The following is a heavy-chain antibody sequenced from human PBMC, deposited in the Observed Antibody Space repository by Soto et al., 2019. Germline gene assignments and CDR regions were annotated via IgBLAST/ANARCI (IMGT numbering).Heavy chain of an antibody. V-gene: IGHV1-18*01. J-gene: IGHJ4*02. Sequence: ASVKVSCKASGYTFTSYGISWVRPAPGQGLEWMGWISAYNGNTNYAQKLQGRVTMTTDTSTSTAYMELRSLRSDDTAVYYCARESKPGVGATFFDYWGQGTLVTVSS. D-gene: IGHD1-26*01. CDR3: ARESKPGVGATFFDY. CDR2: ISAYNGNT. CDR1: GYTFTSYG.